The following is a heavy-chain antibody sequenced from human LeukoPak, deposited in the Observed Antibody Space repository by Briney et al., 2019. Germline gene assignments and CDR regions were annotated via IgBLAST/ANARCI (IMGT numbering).Heavy chain of an antibody. J-gene: IGHJ4*02. V-gene: IGHV4-38-2*02. D-gene: IGHD3-10*01. CDR1: ADAITSHYY. CDR3: ARASFASGSYYFDL. Sequence: SETLSLTCIVSADAITSHYYWGWIRQPPGKGGKGLEWIASVYHSGANYVNPSLKSRVTTSVDTSKSHFYLTLTSVTAADTAVYFCARASFASGSYYFDLWGQGTLITVSS. CDR2: VYHSGAN.